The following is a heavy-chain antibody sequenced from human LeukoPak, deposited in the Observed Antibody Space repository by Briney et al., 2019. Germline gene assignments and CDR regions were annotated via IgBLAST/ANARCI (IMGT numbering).Heavy chain of an antibody. J-gene: IGHJ4*02. CDR1: GYTFTGYY. Sequence: ASVKVSCKASGYTFTGYYIHWVRQAPGQGLQWMGWINPNSGDTISAQKLHGRVTLTTDTSITTAYMELSSLTSDDTAVYFSARAGPLYTGAYLAYWGQGTLVTVSS. D-gene: IGHD7-27*01. CDR3: ARAGPLYTGAYLAY. V-gene: IGHV1-2*02. CDR2: INPNSGDT.